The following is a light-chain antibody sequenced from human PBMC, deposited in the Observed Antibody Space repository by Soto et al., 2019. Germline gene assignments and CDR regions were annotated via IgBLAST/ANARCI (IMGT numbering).Light chain of an antibody. CDR2: GAS. CDR1: QSVSSNN. Sequence: EIVLTQSPGTLSLSPGERATLSCRASQSVSSNNLAWYQQRPGQAPSVVIYGASTRATGIQERFSGSGAGTDFTLTISRLEPEDFAVYYCQQYGRSPFTFGPGTKVDIK. V-gene: IGKV3-20*01. J-gene: IGKJ3*01. CDR3: QQYGRSPFT.